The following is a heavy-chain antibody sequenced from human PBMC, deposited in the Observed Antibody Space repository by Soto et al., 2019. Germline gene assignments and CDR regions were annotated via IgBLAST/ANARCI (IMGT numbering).Heavy chain of an antibody. CDR1: GFTFSSYA. D-gene: IGHD2-2*01. CDR2: ISYDGSNK. CDR3: ANSLSWGDFTSRTMDV. V-gene: IGHV3-30-3*01. Sequence: QVQLVESGGGVVQPGRSLRLSCAASGFTFSSYAMHWVRQAPGKGLEWVAVISYDGSNKYYADSVKGRFTISRDNSKNTLGLQMNSLRAEDTAVFYCANSLSWGDFTSRTMDVWGQGTTVTVSS. J-gene: IGHJ6*02.